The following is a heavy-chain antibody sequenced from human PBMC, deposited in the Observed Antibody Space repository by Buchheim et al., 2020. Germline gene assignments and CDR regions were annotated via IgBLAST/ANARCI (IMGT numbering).Heavy chain of an antibody. V-gene: IGHV3-30-3*01. CDR3: ARDPNYYDSSGAYFDY. J-gene: IGHJ4*02. CDR1: GFTFSSYA. CDR2: ISYDGSNK. Sequence: QVQLVESGGGVVQPGRSLRLSCAASGFTFSSYAMHWVRQAPGKGLEWVAVISYDGSNKYYADSVKGRFPISSDNSKNTLYLQMNSLRAEDTAVYYCARDPNYYDSSGAYFDYWGQGTL. D-gene: IGHD3-22*01.